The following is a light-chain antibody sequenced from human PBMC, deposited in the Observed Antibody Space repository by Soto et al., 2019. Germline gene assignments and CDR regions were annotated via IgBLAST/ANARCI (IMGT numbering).Light chain of an antibody. V-gene: IGLV1-47*01. J-gene: IGLJ3*02. CDR2: RSD. CDR3: AAWDDSLSGWL. CDR1: SSNIGSNY. Sequence: QSVLTQPPSASGTPGQRVTISCVGSSSNIGSNYVFWYQQFPGTAPKLLIFRSDQRPLGVPDRFSGPKSGTSASLAISGLLSEDEADYYCAAWDDSLSGWLFGGGTKLTVL.